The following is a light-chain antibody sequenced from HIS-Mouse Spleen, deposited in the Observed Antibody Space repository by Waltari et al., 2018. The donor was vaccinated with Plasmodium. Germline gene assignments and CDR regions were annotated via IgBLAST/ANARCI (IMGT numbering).Light chain of an antibody. CDR3: AAWDDSLSGPV. CDR2: RNN. J-gene: IGLJ2*01. Sequence: QSVLTQPPSASGPPGQRATISCSGPSSNLGSNNVYWHHQLPETAPKLLIYRNNQRPSGVPDRFSGSKSGTSASLAISGLRSEDEADYYCAAWDDSLSGPVFGGGTKLTVL. V-gene: IGLV1-47*01. CDR1: SSNLGSNN.